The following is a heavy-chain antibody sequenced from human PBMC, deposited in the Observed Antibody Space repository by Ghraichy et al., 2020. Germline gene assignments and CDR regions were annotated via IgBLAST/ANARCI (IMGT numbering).Heavy chain of an antibody. D-gene: IGHD3-10*01. V-gene: IGHV3-7*03. Sequence: GESLNISCAASGFTFNKSWMTWVRQAPGNGLEWVASIKQDGGEKFYLDSLRGRFAIFRDNSKNSLYLQMNVLRAEDTAVYYCARDLEGSESYYLLGAMDIWGRGTMVTVSS. J-gene: IGHJ3*02. CDR3: ARDLEGSESYYLLGAMDI. CDR2: IKQDGGEK. CDR1: GFTFNKSW.